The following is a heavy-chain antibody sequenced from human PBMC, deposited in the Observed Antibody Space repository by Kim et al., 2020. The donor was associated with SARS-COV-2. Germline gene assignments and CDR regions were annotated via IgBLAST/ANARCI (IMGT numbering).Heavy chain of an antibody. Sequence: GESLKISCKGSGYSFTSYWIGWVRQMPGKGLEWMGIIYPGDSDTRYSPSFQGQVTISADKSISTAYLQWSSLKASDTAMYYCARRLVVPAAIGGYYGMDVWGQGTTVTVSS. D-gene: IGHD2-2*01. CDR1: GYSFTSYW. V-gene: IGHV5-51*01. CDR2: IYPGDSDT. CDR3: ARRLVVPAAIGGYYGMDV. J-gene: IGHJ6*02.